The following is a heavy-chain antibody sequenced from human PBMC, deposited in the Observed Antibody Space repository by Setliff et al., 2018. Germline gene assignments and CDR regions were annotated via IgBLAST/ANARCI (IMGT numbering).Heavy chain of an antibody. CDR2: IHYRGTT. CDR3: VRAPVYCGGDCYPRWFDP. CDR1: DGSLSTYY. J-gene: IGHJ5*02. V-gene: IGHV4-59*05. Sequence: SETLSLTCTVPDGSLSTYYWSWIRQPPGKGLEWIGRIHYRGTTYSNASLASRLTISVDTAKNQFSLKLTSVTAADTATYYCVRAPVYCGGDCYPRWFDPWGQGTLVTVSS. D-gene: IGHD2-21*02.